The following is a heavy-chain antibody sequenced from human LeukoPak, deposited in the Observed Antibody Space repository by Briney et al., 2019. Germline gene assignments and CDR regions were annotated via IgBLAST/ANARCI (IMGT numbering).Heavy chain of an antibody. J-gene: IGHJ5*02. CDR2: INHSGST. V-gene: IGHV4-34*01. CDR3: ARVAPYDYGSGSYYNWFDP. CDR1: GGSFSGYY. Sequence: PSETLSLTCAVYGGSFSGYYWSWIRQPPGKGLEWIGEINHSGSTNYNPSLKSRVTISVDTSKNQFSLKLSSVTAADTAVYYCARVAPYDYGSGSYYNWFDPWGQGTLVTVSS. D-gene: IGHD3-10*01.